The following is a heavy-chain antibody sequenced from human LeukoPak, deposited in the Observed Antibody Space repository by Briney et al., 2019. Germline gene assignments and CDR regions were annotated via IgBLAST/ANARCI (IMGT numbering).Heavy chain of an antibody. CDR1: GFTFSSYA. D-gene: IGHD3-22*01. CDR2: ISGSGGST. J-gene: IGHJ4*02. CDR3: AKVDYYDSSGYSSFHS. V-gene: IGHV3-23*01. Sequence: GGSLRLSCAASGFTFSSYAMSWVRQAPGKGLEWVSAISGSGGSTYYADSVKGRFTISRDNSKNTLYLQMNSLRAEDTAVYYCAKVDYYDSSGYSSFHSWGQGTLVTVSS.